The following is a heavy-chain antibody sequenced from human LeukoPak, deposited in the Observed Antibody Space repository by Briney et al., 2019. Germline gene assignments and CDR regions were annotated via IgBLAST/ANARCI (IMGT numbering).Heavy chain of an antibody. D-gene: IGHD4-11*01. CDR1: GFTFGDYA. CDR2: IRSKAYGGTT. CDR3: ARYRGSSSNYAWFDY. V-gene: IGHV3-49*03. J-gene: IGHJ4*02. Sequence: PGGSLRLSCTASGFTFGDYAMSWFRQAPGKGLEWVGFIRSKAYGGTTEYAASVKGRFTISRDDSKSIAYLQMNSLKTEDTAVYYCARYRGSSSNYAWFDYWGQGTLVTVSS.